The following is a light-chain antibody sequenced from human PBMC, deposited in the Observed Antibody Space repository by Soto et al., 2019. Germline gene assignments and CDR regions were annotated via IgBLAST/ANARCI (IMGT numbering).Light chain of an antibody. J-gene: IGKJ3*01. V-gene: IGKV1-16*01. CDR2: AAT. CDR3: QQYHTYPPT. Sequence: DIQMTQSPSSLSASIGDRVTITCRASQGISNFLGWFQQKPGKAPKPLIYAATRLQSGVPSRIRGSGSGTEFLLTSTSLQPDDFATYYCQQYHTYPPTFGPGTTVDFK. CDR1: QGISNF.